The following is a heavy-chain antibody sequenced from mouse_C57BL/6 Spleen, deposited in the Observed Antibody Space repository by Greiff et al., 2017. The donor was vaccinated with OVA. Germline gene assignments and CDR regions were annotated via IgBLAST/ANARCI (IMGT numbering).Heavy chain of an antibody. CDR1: GYSFTGYY. CDR2: INPSTGGT. CDR3: AGYGDDALYYAMDY. Sequence: EVKLVESGPELVKPGASVKISCKASGYSFTGYYMNWVKQSPEKSLEWIGEINPSTGGTTYNQKFKAKATLTVDKSSSTAYMQLKSLTSEDSAVYYCAGYGDDALYYAMDYWGQGTSVTVSS. D-gene: IGHD2-2*01. V-gene: IGHV1-42*01. J-gene: IGHJ4*01.